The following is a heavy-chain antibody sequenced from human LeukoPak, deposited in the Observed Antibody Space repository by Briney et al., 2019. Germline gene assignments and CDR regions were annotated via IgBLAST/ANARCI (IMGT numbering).Heavy chain of an antibody. D-gene: IGHD3-10*01. CDR1: GGSISSSSFY. V-gene: IGHV4-39*07. CDR2: ISYSGST. CDR3: ARGGSGSYYAIYYMDV. J-gene: IGHJ6*03. Sequence: SETLSLTCTVSGGSISSSSFYWGWIRQPPGKGLEWIGSISYSGSTSYNPSLKSRVTISVDTSKNQFSLKLSSVTAADTAVYYCARGGSGSYYAIYYMDVWGKGTTVTVSS.